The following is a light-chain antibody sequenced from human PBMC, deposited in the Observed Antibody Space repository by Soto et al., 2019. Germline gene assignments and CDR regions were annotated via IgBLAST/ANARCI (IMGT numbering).Light chain of an antibody. V-gene: IGKV3-20*01. CDR1: QSVSSSY. CDR2: GAS. Sequence: EIVLTQSPGTLSLPPVERATLSCRASQSVSSSYLAWYQQKPGQAPRLLIYGASSRATGIPDRFSGSGSGTDFTLTISRLEPEDFAVYYCQQYGSSPPRTFGQGTKVDI. J-gene: IGKJ1*01. CDR3: QQYGSSPPRT.